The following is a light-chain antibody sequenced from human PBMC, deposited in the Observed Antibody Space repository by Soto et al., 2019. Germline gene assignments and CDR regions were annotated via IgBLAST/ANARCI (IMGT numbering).Light chain of an antibody. J-gene: IGLJ1*01. Sequence: QSVLTQPPSVSAAPGHKVTISCSGTASNIGNDYVSWYQQLPGEAPQLLIYDNNRRPSGIPDRFSGSRSDTSATPGITGLQTGDEADYYCGAWDSSMNVYVFGNGTKVTVL. CDR1: ASNIGNDY. CDR3: GAWDSSMNVYV. V-gene: IGLV1-51*01. CDR2: DNN.